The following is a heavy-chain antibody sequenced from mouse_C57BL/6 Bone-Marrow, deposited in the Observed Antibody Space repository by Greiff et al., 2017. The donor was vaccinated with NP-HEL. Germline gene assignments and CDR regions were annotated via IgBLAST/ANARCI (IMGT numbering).Heavy chain of an antibody. Sequence: EVKLQESGGGLVQPGGSLKLSCAASGFTFSDYGMAWVRQAPRKGPEWVAFISNLAYSIYYADTVTGRFTISRENAKNTLYLEMSSLRSEDTAMYYCARPDGYYAMDYWGQGTSVTVSS. D-gene: IGHD2-3*01. J-gene: IGHJ4*01. CDR1: GFTFSDYG. CDR2: ISNLAYSI. CDR3: ARPDGYYAMDY. V-gene: IGHV5-15*01.